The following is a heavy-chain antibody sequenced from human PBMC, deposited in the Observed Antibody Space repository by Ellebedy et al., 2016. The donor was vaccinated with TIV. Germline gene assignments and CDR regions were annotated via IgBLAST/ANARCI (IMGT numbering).Heavy chain of an antibody. V-gene: IGHV1-69*13. CDR1: GGTFSSYA. CDR2: IIPIFGTA. J-gene: IGHJ6*02. CDR3: ARAATTVTLGSGRHGMDV. D-gene: IGHD4-11*01. Sequence: SVKVSCXAFGGTFSSYAISWVRQAPGQGLEWMGGIIPIFGTANYAQKFQGRVTITADESTSTAYMELSSLRSEDTAVYYCARAATTVTLGSGRHGMDVWGQGTTVTVSS.